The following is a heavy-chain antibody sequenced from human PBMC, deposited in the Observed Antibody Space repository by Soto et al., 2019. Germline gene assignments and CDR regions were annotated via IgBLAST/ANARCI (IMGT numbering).Heavy chain of an antibody. J-gene: IGHJ4*02. CDR1: GFTFSGYG. CDR3: AKTQVLSTVTIYYFDY. D-gene: IGHD4-17*01. Sequence: GGSLRLSCAASGFTFSGYGMHWVRQAPGKGLEWVALISYDGSSKYHADSVKGRFTISRDNSKNTLYLQMNSLRPEDTAVYYCAKTQVLSTVTIYYFDYWGQGTLVTVSS. CDR2: ISYDGSSK. V-gene: IGHV3-30*18.